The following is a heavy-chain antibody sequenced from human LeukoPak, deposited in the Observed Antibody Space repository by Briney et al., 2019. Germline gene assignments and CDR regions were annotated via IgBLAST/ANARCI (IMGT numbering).Heavy chain of an antibody. J-gene: IGHJ4*02. D-gene: IGHD1-1*01. CDR2: ISSSSSYK. Sequence: PGGSLRLSCVASGFTFSSYSMNWVRQAPGKGLEWVSSISSSSSYKYYTDSVKGRFTISRDNAKNSLYLQMNSLRAEDTAVYYCARSASGTYSWGQGTLVTVSS. V-gene: IGHV3-21*01. CDR1: GFTFSSYS. CDR3: ARSASGTYS.